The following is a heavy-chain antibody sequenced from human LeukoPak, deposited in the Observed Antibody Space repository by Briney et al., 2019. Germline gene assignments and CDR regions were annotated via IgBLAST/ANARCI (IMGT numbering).Heavy chain of an antibody. CDR3: ARARYSSGWFDY. J-gene: IGHJ4*02. CDR2: IYYSGST. Sequence: SETLSLTCTVSGGSISSSSYYWGWIRQPPGKGLEWIGSIYYSGSTYYNPSPKSRVAISVDTSKNQFSLKLSSVTAADTAVYYCARARYSSGWFDYWGQGTLVTVSS. D-gene: IGHD6-19*01. CDR1: GGSISSSSYY. V-gene: IGHV4-39*01.